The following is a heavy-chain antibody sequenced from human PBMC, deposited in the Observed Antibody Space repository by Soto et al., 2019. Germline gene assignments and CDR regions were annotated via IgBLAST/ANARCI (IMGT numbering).Heavy chain of an antibody. CDR3: ARDGPYYYASRMDV. D-gene: IGHD3-10*01. J-gene: IGHJ6*02. Sequence: EVQLVESGGGLVQPGGSLRLSCVASGIPVSSNYMTWVRQAPGKGLEWVSVLHSGGDTYDANSVKGRFTISRHDSTTTLFLQMNSLTAEDTAVYYCARDGPYYYASRMDVWGQGATVTVSS. CDR2: LHSGGDT. V-gene: IGHV3-53*04. CDR1: GIPVSSNY.